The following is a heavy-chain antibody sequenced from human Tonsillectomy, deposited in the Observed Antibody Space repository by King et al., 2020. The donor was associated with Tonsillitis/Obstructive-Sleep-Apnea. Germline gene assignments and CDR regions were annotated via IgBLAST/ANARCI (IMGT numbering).Heavy chain of an antibody. D-gene: IGHD2-15*01. J-gene: IGHJ4*02. V-gene: IGHV4-34*01. CDR1: GGSFSGYY. CDR3: ARXXXAGXXSGXGXYSXDY. Sequence: VQLQQWGAGLLKPSETLSLTCAVYGGSFSGYYWNWIRQPPGKGLEWIGEINHSGSTNSNPSLKSRVTISLDTSNNQFSLKLSSVTAADTAVYYCARXXXAGXXSGXGXYSXDYWXXGTLVTXXS. CDR2: INHSGST.